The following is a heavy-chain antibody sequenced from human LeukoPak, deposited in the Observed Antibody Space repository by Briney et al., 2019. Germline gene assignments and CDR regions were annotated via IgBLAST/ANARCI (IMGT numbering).Heavy chain of an antibody. D-gene: IGHD5-12*01. CDR3: ARDKYSGYAARGGFDY. J-gene: IGHJ4*02. CDR1: GYTFTSYA. Sequence: ASVKVSCKGSGYTFTSYAMHWVRQAPGQRLEWMGCINAGNGNTKYSQKFQGRVTITRDTSASTAYMELSSLRSEDTAVYDCARDKYSGYAARGGFDYWGQGTLVTVSS. CDR2: INAGNGNT. V-gene: IGHV1-3*01.